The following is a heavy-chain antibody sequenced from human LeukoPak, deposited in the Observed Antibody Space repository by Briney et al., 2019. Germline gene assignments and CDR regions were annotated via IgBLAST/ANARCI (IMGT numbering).Heavy chain of an antibody. CDR3: ATDGTYGGQSSVDY. CDR2: IFPVDSNT. J-gene: IGHJ4*02. D-gene: IGHD4-23*01. CDR1: AYSFTSYC. Sequence: AESLKISCKGSAYSFTSYCFARLRQLPGKNLQWLMIIFPVDSNTGYNPSFQSQVTISVDKSISTSYLQRTTLTASDTAMYYCATDGTYGGQSSVDYWGQGTLVTVSS. V-gene: IGHV5-51*01.